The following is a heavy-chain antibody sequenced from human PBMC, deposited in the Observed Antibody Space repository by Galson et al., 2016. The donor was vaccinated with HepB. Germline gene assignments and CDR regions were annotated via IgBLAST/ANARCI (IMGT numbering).Heavy chain of an antibody. CDR2: IKQDGSEK. J-gene: IGHJ3*02. Sequence: SLRLSCAASGFSFSSYWMSWVRQAPGKGLEWVADIKQDGSEKYYVDSVAGRFTVSRDNAKNSLYLQMNSLSAEDTAVYYCATMCYYYNTGFDRVDAFDIWGQGTMVTVSS. CDR3: ATMCYYYNTGFDRVDAFDI. CDR1: GFSFSSYW. V-gene: IGHV3-7*01. D-gene: IGHD3-22*01.